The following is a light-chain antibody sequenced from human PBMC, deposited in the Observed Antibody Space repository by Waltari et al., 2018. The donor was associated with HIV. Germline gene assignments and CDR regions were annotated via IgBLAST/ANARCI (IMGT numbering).Light chain of an antibody. CDR3: CSYAGSSTLDWV. Sequence: QSALTQPASVSGSPGQSITISCTGTSSDVGRYNLVSWYQQHPGKAPKLMIYEGSKRPSGVSKRLSGSKAGNTASRTISGLQAEDEADYYGCSYAGSSTLDWVFGGGTKLTVL. CDR2: EGS. CDR1: SSDVGRYNL. V-gene: IGLV2-23*01. J-gene: IGLJ3*02.